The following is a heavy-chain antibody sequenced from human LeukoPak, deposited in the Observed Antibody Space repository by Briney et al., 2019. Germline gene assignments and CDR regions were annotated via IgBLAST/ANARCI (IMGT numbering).Heavy chain of an antibody. Sequence: GGSLRLSCAASGFTFSSYAMSWVRQAPGKGLEWVSAISGSGDSTYYADSVKGRFTISRDNSKNTLYLQMNSLRAEDTAVYYCAKRYYDSSGYMRYYYMDVWGKGTTVTVSS. D-gene: IGHD3-22*01. CDR1: GFTFSSYA. CDR3: AKRYYDSSGYMRYYYMDV. J-gene: IGHJ6*03. V-gene: IGHV3-23*01. CDR2: ISGSGDST.